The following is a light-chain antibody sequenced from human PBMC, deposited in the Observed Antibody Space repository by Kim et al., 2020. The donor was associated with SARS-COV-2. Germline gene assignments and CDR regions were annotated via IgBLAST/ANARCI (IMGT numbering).Light chain of an antibody. Sequence: SASVGDRVTITCRASQSISSWLAWYQQKPGKAPKLLIYDASSLESGVPSRFSGSGSGTEFTLTISSLQPDDFATYYCQQYNSYSLTFGQGTKVDI. J-gene: IGKJ1*01. V-gene: IGKV1-5*01. CDR3: QQYNSYSLT. CDR2: DAS. CDR1: QSISSW.